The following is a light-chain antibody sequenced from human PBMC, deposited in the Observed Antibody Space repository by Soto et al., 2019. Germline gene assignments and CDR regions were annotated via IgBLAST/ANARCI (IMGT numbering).Light chain of an antibody. CDR3: QHYDIWPPRT. CDR2: GAS. CDR1: QSVGRN. V-gene: IGKV3-15*01. Sequence: EIVMTQSPGTLSVSPGERATLSCRASQSVGRNLAWYQQKPGQAPRLLIYGASTRATGIPARFSGSGSGTEFTLTISSLQSEDFAVYYCQHYDIWPPRTFGQGTKLEIK. J-gene: IGKJ2*01.